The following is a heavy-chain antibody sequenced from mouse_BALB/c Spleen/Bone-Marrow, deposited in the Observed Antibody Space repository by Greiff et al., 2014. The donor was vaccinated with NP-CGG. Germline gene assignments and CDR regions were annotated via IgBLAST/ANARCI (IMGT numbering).Heavy chain of an antibody. CDR1: GFTFSSYG. CDR2: ISSGGSYT. Sequence: EVKLMESGGDLVKPGGSLKLSCVASGFTFSSYGMSWVRQTPDKGLEWVATISSGGSYTYYPDSVKGRFTISRDNAKNTLYLQMSSLKSEDTAMYYCGRNYYGSSYYFDYWGQGTTLTVSS. J-gene: IGHJ2*01. CDR3: GRNYYGSSYYFDY. D-gene: IGHD1-1*01. V-gene: IGHV5-6*01.